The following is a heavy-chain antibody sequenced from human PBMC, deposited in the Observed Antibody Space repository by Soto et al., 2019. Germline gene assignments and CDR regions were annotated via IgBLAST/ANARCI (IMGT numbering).Heavy chain of an antibody. CDR1: GFTFSSYG. V-gene: IGHV3-30*18. CDR3: AKDQKSAWVVYAIRGGFDY. Sequence: QVQLVESGGGVVQPGRSLRLSCAASGFTFSSYGMHWVRQAPGKGLEWVAVISYDGSNKYYADSVKGRFTISRDNSKNTLYLQMNSLRAEDTAVYYCAKDQKSAWVVYAIRGGFDYWGQETLVTVSS. J-gene: IGHJ4*02. D-gene: IGHD2-8*02. CDR2: ISYDGSNK.